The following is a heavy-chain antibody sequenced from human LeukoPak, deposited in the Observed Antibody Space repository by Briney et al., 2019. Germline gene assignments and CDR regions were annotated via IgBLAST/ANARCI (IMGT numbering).Heavy chain of an antibody. CDR1: GYTFTGYY. CDR3: AREIKNYYYDSSGPWDY. J-gene: IGHJ4*02. V-gene: IGHV1-2*02. CDR2: INPNSGGT. Sequence: ASVKVSCKASGYTFTGYYMHWVRQAPGQGLEWMGWINPNSGGTNYAQKFQGRVTMTRDTSISTAYMELSRLRSDDTAVYCCAREIKNYYYDSSGPWDYWGQGTLVTVSS. D-gene: IGHD3-22*01.